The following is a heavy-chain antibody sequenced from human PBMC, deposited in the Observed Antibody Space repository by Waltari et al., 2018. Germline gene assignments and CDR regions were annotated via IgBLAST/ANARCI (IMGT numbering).Heavy chain of an antibody. CDR1: GFPFSSYS. CDR2: ISSSSSTI. V-gene: IGHV3-48*04. D-gene: IGHD4-17*01. J-gene: IGHJ3*02. Sequence: EVQLVESGGGLVQPGGSLRLSCAASGFPFSSYSMNWVRQAPGKGLEWVSYISSSSSTIYYADSVKGRFTISRDNAKNSLYLQMNSLRAEDTAVYYCAVDYVVAFDIWGQGTMVTVSS. CDR3: AVDYVVAFDI.